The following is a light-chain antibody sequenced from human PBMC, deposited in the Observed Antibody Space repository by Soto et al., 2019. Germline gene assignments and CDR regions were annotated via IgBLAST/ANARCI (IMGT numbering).Light chain of an antibody. J-gene: IGLJ1*01. V-gene: IGLV2-14*01. Sequence: QSVLTQPASVAGSPGQSITIPCNGTSNDIGGYNFVSWFQRHPGKATKLLICDVTRRPSGVSDHFSGSKSGNTASLTIFGLQAEDEADYYCNSYSGGNTLYVFGSGTKVTV. CDR2: DVT. CDR1: SNDIGGYNF. CDR3: NSYSGGNTLYV.